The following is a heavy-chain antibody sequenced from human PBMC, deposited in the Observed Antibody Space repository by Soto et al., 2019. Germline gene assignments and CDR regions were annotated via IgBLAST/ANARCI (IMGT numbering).Heavy chain of an antibody. CDR2: INPNSGGT. Sequence: ASVKVSCKASGYTFTGYYMHWVRQAPGQGLEWMGWINPNSGGTNYAQKFQGWVTMTRDTSISTAYMELSRLRSDDTAVYYCARGHDYSNYALVYYYYGMDVWGQGTTVTVSS. D-gene: IGHD4-4*01. CDR3: ARGHDYSNYALVYYYYGMDV. J-gene: IGHJ6*02. CDR1: GYTFTGYY. V-gene: IGHV1-2*04.